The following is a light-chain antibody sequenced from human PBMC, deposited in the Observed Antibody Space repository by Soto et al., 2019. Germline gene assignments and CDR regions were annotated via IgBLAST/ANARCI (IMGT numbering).Light chain of an antibody. CDR1: QSVSSN. Sequence: EVVMTQSPATLSVSPGERATLSCRASQSVSSNLAWYQQKPGQATRLLIYGASTRATGIPTRFSGSGSATDFTLTISSLQAEDIAIYYCQQYNNWLKFPFGGGTKVE. V-gene: IGKV3-15*01. J-gene: IGKJ4*01. CDR2: GAS. CDR3: QQYNNWLKFP.